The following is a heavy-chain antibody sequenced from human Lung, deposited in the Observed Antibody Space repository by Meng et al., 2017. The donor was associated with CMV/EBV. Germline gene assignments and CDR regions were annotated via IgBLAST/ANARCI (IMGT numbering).Heavy chain of an antibody. J-gene: IGHJ5*02. D-gene: IGHD3-3*01. CDR1: GYTFTSYG. V-gene: IGHV1-18*01. Sequence: ASVKVSCKASGYTFTSYGINWVRQAPGQGLEWMAWISTYNGNTYYAQKFQGRVTLTTHTSTSAAYMELRSLRSDHTAVYYCARDWRLMNAQPNWLGPCGQGTLVTVSS. CDR2: ISTYNGNT. CDR3: ARDWRLMNAQPNWLGP.